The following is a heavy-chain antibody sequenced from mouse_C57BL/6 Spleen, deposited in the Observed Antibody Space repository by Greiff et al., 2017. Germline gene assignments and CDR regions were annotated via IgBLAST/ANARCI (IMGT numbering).Heavy chain of an antibody. CDR3: ARGLPYYYGSSYGYDMDD. CDR2: IYPGDGVT. J-gene: IGHJ4*01. Sequence: VKLVESGPELVKPGASVKISCTASGYAFSSSWMNWVQQWPGRGLEWIGRIYPGDGVTNYTGKFMGKATLPADKSSSTANMQLVNLTSEDSAVYFRARGLPYYYGSSYGYDMDDWGQGTSVTVSS. D-gene: IGHD1-1*01. V-gene: IGHV1-82*01. CDR1: GYAFSSSW.